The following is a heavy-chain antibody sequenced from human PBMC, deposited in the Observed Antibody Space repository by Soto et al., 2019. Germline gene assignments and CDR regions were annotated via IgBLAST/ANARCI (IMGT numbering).Heavy chain of an antibody. J-gene: IGHJ4*02. D-gene: IGHD7-27*01. CDR1: GASIGSGSYY. CDR2: IYDSGRT. Sequence: PSETLSLTCTVSGASIGSGSYYWSWIRQYPGEGLVWIGHIYDSGRTYYNPSLESRVSISIDTSKNEFSLTLTSVTAADTAVYYCARLTTIITGAFDDWGLGIGVTVAS. CDR3: ARLTTIITGAFDD. V-gene: IGHV4-31*03.